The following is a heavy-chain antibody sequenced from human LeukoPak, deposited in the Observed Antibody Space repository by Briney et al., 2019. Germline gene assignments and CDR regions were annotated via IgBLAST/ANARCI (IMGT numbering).Heavy chain of an antibody. CDR1: GGSFSGYY. Sequence: SETLSLTCAVYGGSFSGYYWSWIRQPPGKGLEWIGEINHSGSTNYNPSLKSRVTISVDTSKNQFSLKLSSVTAADTAVYYCARDRGGYWNYPYYFDYWGQGTLVTVSS. CDR3: ARDRGGYWNYPYYFDY. J-gene: IGHJ4*02. V-gene: IGHV4-34*01. D-gene: IGHD1-7*01. CDR2: INHSGST.